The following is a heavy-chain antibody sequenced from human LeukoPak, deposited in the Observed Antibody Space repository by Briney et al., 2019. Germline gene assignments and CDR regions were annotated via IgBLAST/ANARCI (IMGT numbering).Heavy chain of an antibody. CDR1: GGAISSGSYY. Sequence: SETLSLTCTVSGGAISSGSYYWSWIRQPAGRGLEWIGRINTSGSTNYNPSLKSRVTISVDTSKNQFSLKLSSVTAADTAVYYCARGSTRYSSGWYRFLDIWGQGTMVTVSS. CDR3: ARGSTRYSSGWYRFLDI. J-gene: IGHJ3*02. V-gene: IGHV4-61*02. CDR2: INTSGST. D-gene: IGHD6-19*01.